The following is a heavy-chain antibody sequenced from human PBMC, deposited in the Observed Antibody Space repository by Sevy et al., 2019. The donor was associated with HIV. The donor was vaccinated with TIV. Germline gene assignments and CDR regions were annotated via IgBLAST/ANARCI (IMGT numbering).Heavy chain of an antibody. CDR1: AFTFSSYW. V-gene: IGHV3-7*01. D-gene: IGHD3-16*01. CDR2: INQDGSEE. Sequence: GGSLRLSCAASAFTFSSYWMTWVRLAPGKGLEWVANINQDGSEENYVDSVKGRFTIFRDNAKNSLFLQMNSLRAEDTAVYYCARTGSYADTYYYYYAMDVWGPGTTVTVSS. J-gene: IGHJ6*02. CDR3: ARTGSYADTYYYYYAMDV.